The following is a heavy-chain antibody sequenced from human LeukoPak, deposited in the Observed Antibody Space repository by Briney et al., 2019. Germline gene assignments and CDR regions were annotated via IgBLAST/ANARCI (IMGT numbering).Heavy chain of an antibody. V-gene: IGHV3-7*01. CDR1: GFTFSSYW. CDR3: ARDHGYSYFDY. J-gene: IGHJ4*02. CDR2: IKQDGSEK. Sequence: GGSLRLSCAASGFTFSSYWMSWVRQAPGKGLEWVANIKQDGSEKYYVGSVKGRFTISRDNAKNSLYLQMNSLRAEDTAVYYCARDHGYSYFDYWGQGTLVTVSS. D-gene: IGHD5-18*01.